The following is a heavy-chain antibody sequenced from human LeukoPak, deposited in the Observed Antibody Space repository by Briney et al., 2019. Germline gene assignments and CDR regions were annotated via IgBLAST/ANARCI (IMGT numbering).Heavy chain of an antibody. J-gene: IGHJ6*03. CDR3: ARGNNYYFYCMDV. V-gene: IGHV4-59*01. CDR1: GGSISSYY. Sequence: SETLSLTCSVSGGSISSYYWSWIRQSPGKGLEWFGYVFYKGSTNYNPSRKSRVSISVDTAKNQFSLRLSSVTAADTAVYYCARGNNYYFYCMDVWGKGATVTVSS. CDR2: VFYKGST.